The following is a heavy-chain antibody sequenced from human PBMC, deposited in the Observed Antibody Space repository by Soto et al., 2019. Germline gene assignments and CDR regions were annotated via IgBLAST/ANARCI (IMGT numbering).Heavy chain of an antibody. CDR2: IYNNGNT. Sequence: QVQLQESGPGLVKPSQTLSLTCTVSGGSISSDYYCWSWIRQSPEKGLELIGHIYNNGNTYANPSLSSRVTISVDTSKNHFSLQLTPVTAADTAVYYGARGPSGDKVDNWGQGTLVTVSS. CDR1: GGSISSDYYC. D-gene: IGHD7-27*01. CDR3: ARGPSGDKVDN. J-gene: IGHJ4*02. V-gene: IGHV4-30-4*01.